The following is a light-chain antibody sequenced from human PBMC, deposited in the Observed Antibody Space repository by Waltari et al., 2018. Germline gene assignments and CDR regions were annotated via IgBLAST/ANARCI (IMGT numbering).Light chain of an antibody. V-gene: IGKV3-20*01. CDR3: QKYGSLPAT. CDR1: QSVSRY. J-gene: IGKJ1*01. Sequence: IVITQSGPLSSAPGKRSALSCRASQSVSRYLAWYQQKPGQAHRLLIYDASSRATGIPDRFNGSGSGTDFSLTISRLEPEDFAVYYCQKYGSLPATFGQGTKVEIK. CDR2: DAS.